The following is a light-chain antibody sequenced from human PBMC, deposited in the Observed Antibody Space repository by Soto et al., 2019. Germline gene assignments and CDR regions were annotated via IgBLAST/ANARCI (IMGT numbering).Light chain of an antibody. CDR2: EVT. V-gene: IGLV2-14*01. J-gene: IGLJ2*01. CDR3: CSYAGSSTPVV. Sequence: QSVLTQPASVSGSPGQSITISCSGTGSDVGAYKYVSWYQHHPGKAPKLMIYEVTNRPSGVSNRFSGSKSGNTASLTISGLQAEDEADYYCCSYAGSSTPVVFGGGTKLTVL. CDR1: GSDVGAYKY.